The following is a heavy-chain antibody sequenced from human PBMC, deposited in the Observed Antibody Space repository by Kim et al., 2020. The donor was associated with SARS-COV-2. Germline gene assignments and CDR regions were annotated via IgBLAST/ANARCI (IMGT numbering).Heavy chain of an antibody. Sequence: SETLSLTCAVYGGSFSGYYWSWIRQPPGKGLEWIGEINHSGSTNYNPSLKSRVTISVDTSKNQFSLKLSSVTAADTAVYYCASSIAARPRGQHWAFDRWG. CDR3: ASSIAARPRGQHWAFDR. CDR1: GGSFSGYY. CDR2: INHSGST. V-gene: IGHV4-34*01. D-gene: IGHD6-6*01. J-gene: IGHJ2*01.